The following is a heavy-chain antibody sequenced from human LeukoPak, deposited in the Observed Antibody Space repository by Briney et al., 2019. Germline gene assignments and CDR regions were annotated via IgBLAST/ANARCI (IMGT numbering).Heavy chain of an antibody. V-gene: IGHV3-74*01. Sequence: GGSLRLSCGASGFTFRNYWMNWVRQAPGKGLVWVSRIDSDGSRISHGDSVKGRFTISRDNAKNTLYLQMNSLRAEDTAVYYCAGGRDRSSLYFDSWGQGTLVTVSS. CDR2: IDSDGSRI. J-gene: IGHJ4*02. D-gene: IGHD5-24*01. CDR1: GFTFRNYW. CDR3: AGGRDRSSLYFDS.